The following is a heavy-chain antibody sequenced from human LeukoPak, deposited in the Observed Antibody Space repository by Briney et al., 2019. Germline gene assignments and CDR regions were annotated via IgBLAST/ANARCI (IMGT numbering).Heavy chain of an antibody. CDR2: IHHSGST. V-gene: IGHV4-34*01. Sequence: SETLSLTCAVYGGSFSGYYWNWIRQPPGKGQEWIGGIHHSGSTNYNPSLKTRVTISVDTSKNQFSLKLSSVPAADTAVYYCARRPITMVRGVVIGGFDYWGQGTLVTVSS. CDR1: GGSFSGYY. CDR3: ARRPITMVRGVVIGGFDY. D-gene: IGHD3-10*01. J-gene: IGHJ4*02.